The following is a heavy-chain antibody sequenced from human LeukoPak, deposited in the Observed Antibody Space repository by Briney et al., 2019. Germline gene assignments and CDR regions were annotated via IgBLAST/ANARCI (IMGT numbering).Heavy chain of an antibody. CDR1: GFTFSSYA. V-gene: IGHV3-23*01. D-gene: IGHD6-13*01. CDR2: ISGSGGST. Sequence: GSLRLSCAASGFTFSSYAMSWVRQAPGKGLEWVSAISGSGGSTYYADSVKGRFTISRDNSKNTLYLQMNSLRAEDTAVYYCAKKEGAAGHFDYWGQGTLVTVSS. CDR3: AKKEGAAGHFDY. J-gene: IGHJ4*02.